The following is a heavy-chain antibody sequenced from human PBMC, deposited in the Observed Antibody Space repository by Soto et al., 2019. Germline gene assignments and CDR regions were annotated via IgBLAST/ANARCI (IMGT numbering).Heavy chain of an antibody. D-gene: IGHD6-6*01. CDR2: IYYSGST. V-gene: IGHV4-31*03. CDR3: AIGPSSSSGRGQYNWFDP. CDR1: GGSISSGGYY. Sequence: TSETLSLTCTVSGGSISSGGYYWSWIRQHPGKGLEWIGYIYYSGSTYYNPSLKSRVTISVDTSKNQFSLKLSSVTAADTAVYYCAIGPSSSSGRGQYNWFDPRGQGTLVTVSS. J-gene: IGHJ5*02.